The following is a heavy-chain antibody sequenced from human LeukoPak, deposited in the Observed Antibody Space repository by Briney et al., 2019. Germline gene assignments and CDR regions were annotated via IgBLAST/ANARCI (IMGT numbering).Heavy chain of an antibody. D-gene: IGHD5-12*01. Sequence: ASVKVSCKASGYTFTGYYMHWVRQAPGQGLEWMGWINPNRGGTNYAQKFQGRVTMTRDTSISTAYMELSRLRSDDTAVYYCARGGYPRSLYYYYGMDVWGQGTTVTVSS. CDR3: ARGGYPRSLYYYYGMDV. CDR1: GYTFTGYY. J-gene: IGHJ6*02. CDR2: INPNRGGT. V-gene: IGHV1-2*02.